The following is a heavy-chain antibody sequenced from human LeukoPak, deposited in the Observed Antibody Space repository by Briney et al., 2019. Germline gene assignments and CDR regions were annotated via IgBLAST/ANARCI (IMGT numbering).Heavy chain of an antibody. J-gene: IGHJ6*03. CDR3: AELGITMIGGV. V-gene: IGHV3-7*01. CDR1: GFTFSDYW. Sequence: PGGSLRLSCAASGFTFSDYWMSWVRQAPGKGLEWVANIIQDGSDKYYMDSVKGRFTISRDNAKNSLYLQMNSLRAEDTAVYYCAELGITMIGGVWGKGTTVTISS. D-gene: IGHD3-10*02. CDR2: IIQDGSDK.